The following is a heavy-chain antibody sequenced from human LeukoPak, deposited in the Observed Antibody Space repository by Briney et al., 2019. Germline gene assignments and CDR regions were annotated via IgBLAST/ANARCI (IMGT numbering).Heavy chain of an antibody. CDR1: GGSISSYN. Sequence: SETLSLTCTVSGGSISSYNWSWIRQPPGKGLEWIAHVSYSGSTNYNPSLKSRVTISVDTSKNQFSLKLSFVTAADTAVYYCARHVYSSSWYIYYYGMDVWGQGTTVTVSS. V-gene: IGHV4-59*08. J-gene: IGHJ6*02. CDR3: ARHVYSSSWYIYYYGMDV. D-gene: IGHD6-13*01. CDR2: VSYSGST.